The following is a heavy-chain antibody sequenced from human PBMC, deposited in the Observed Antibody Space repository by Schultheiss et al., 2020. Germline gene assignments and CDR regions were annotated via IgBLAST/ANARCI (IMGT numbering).Heavy chain of an antibody. CDR1: GGTFSSYG. CDR3: ARVDTMVRGVPRY. CDR2: INPNSGGT. J-gene: IGHJ4*02. V-gene: IGHV1-2*04. D-gene: IGHD3-10*01. Sequence: ASVKVSCKASGGTFSSYGITWVRQAPGQGLEWMGWINPNSGGTNYAQKFQGWVTMTRDTSISTAYMELSRLRSDDTAVYYCARVDTMVRGVPRYWGQGTLGTVAS.